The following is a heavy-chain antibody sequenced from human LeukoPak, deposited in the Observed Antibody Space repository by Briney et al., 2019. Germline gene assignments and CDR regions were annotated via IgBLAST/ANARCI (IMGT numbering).Heavy chain of an antibody. CDR1: GFFISSGHY. J-gene: IGHJ4*02. V-gene: IGHV4-38-2*01. Sequence: PSETLSLTCAVSGFFISSGHYWCWIRQPPGKRLECIGSIYHSGSTYYNPSLKSQVTISVATSKNQFSLNLSSVTAADTAVYYCARLTTVVTGDYWGQGTLVTVSS. CDR2: IYHSGST. D-gene: IGHD4-23*01. CDR3: ARLTTVVTGDY.